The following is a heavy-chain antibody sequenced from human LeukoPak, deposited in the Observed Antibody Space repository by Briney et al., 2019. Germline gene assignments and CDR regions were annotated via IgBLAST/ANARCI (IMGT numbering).Heavy chain of an antibody. V-gene: IGHV3-66*03. CDR1: GFIVNTNY. J-gene: IGHJ4*02. CDR2: ISWNSGSI. Sequence: GGSLRLSCAASGFIVNTNYMTWVRQAPGKGLEWVSGISWNSGSIVYADSVKGRFTISRDNSKNTLYLQMNSLRAEDTAVYYCAKSYLAVAGALDYWGQGTLVTVSS. CDR3: AKSYLAVAGALDY. D-gene: IGHD6-19*01.